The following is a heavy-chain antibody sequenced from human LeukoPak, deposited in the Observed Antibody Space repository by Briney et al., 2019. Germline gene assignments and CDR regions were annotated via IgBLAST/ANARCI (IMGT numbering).Heavy chain of an antibody. CDR3: ATDPSPLYCSGGSCYSD. CDR2: FDPEDGET. CDR1: GYTLTELS. J-gene: IGHJ4*02. Sequence: GASVKVSCKVSGYTLTELSMHWVRQAPGKGLEWMGGFDPEDGETIYAQKFQGRVTMTEDTSADTAYMELSSLRSEDTAVYYCATDPSPLYCSGGSCYSDWGQGTLVTVSS. D-gene: IGHD2-15*01. V-gene: IGHV1-24*01.